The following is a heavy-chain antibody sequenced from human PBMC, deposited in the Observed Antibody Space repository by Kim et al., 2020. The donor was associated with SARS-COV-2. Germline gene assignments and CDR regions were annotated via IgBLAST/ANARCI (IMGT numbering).Heavy chain of an antibody. CDR1: GGSISSYY. CDR3: VRGFDY. J-gene: IGHJ4*02. V-gene: IGHV4-59*13. D-gene: IGHD3-10*01. Sequence: SETLSLTCTVSGGSISSYYWSWIRQPPGKGLEWIGYIYYSGSTNYNPSLKSRVTISVDTSKNQFSLKLSSVTAADTAVYYCVRGFDYWGQGTLVTFAS. CDR2: IYYSGST.